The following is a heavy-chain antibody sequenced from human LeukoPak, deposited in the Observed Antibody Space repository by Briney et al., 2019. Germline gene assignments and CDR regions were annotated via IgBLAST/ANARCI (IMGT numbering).Heavy chain of an antibody. D-gene: IGHD3-3*01. V-gene: IGHV4-4*07. CDR1: GGSILSYY. CDR2: IYTSGST. Sequence: PSETLSLTCTVSGGSILSYYWSWMRQPAGKGLEWIGRIYTSGSTNYNPSLKSRVTMSVDTSKNQFSLKLSSVTAADTAVYYRARDIIRAPYDFTYYYYYMDVWGKGTTVTVSS. CDR3: ARDIIRAPYDFTYYYYYMDV. J-gene: IGHJ6*03.